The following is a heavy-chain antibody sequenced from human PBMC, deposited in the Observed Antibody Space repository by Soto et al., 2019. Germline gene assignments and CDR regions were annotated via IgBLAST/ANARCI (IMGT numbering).Heavy chain of an antibody. V-gene: IGHV2-26*01. CDR1: GFSLSNARMG. CDR3: ARLYCSGRSCYHNWFGL. CDR2: IFSNDEK. D-gene: IGHD2-15*01. J-gene: IGHJ5*02. Sequence: QVTFKESGPVLVKPTETLTLTCTVPGFSLSNARMGVSWIRQPPGKALEWLAHIFSNDEKSYSPSLKSRLTIPKHTSKSQVVLTTTNIDPVDTATYYCARLYCSGRSCYHNWFGLWGQGTLGTGSS.